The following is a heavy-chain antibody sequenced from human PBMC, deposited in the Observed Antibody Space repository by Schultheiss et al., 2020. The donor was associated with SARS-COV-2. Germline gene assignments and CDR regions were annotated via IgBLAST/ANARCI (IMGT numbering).Heavy chain of an antibody. CDR3: AKDNYGGYAWFDY. D-gene: IGHD4-23*01. CDR1: GFTFDDYA. Sequence: SLRLSCAASGFTFDDYAMHWVRQAPGKGLEWVSGISWNSGSIGYADSVKGRFTISRDNAKNSLYLQMNSLRAEDTALYYCAKDNYGGYAWFDYWGQGTLVTVSS. CDR2: ISWNSGSI. J-gene: IGHJ4*02. V-gene: IGHV3-9*01.